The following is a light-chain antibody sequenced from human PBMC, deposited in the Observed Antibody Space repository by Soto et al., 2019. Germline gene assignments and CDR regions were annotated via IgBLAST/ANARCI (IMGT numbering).Light chain of an antibody. J-gene: IGKJ1*01. CDR3: QQRTKWPPSWT. CDR1: ESISTD. CDR2: DAS. V-gene: IGKV3-11*01. Sequence: EIVLTQSPATLSLSPGESATISCRATESISTDLACYQQKPGQAPRLLIYDASKRPSAIPVRFSGSGSGTDFSLTITGLEPEDFAVYYCQQRTKWPPSWTFGQGTKVEIK.